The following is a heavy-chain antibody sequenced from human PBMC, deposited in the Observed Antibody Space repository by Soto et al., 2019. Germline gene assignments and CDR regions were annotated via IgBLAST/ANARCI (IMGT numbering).Heavy chain of an antibody. V-gene: IGHV4-34*01. J-gene: IGHJ4*02. CDR1: GGSFSGYY. D-gene: IGHD6-19*01. CDR2: INHSGST. CDR3: ARGGLLPDY. Sequence: PSETLSLTCAVYGGSFSGYYWTWIRQPPGTGLEWIGEINHSGSTNYNPSLKSRVTISVDRSKNQFSLKLTSVTAVDTAVYYCARGGLLPDYWGQGTLVTVSS.